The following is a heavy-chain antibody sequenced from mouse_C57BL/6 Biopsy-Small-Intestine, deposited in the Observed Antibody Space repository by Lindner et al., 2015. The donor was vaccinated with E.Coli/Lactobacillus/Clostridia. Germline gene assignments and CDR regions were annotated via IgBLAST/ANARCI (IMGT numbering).Heavy chain of an antibody. CDR1: GYAFSSYW. J-gene: IGHJ2*01. CDR2: IYPGDGDI. V-gene: IGHV1-80*01. D-gene: IGHD4-1*02. Sequence: VQLQESGAELVKPGASVKISCKASGYAFSSYWMNWVKQRPGEGLEWIGQIYPGDGDINYTGKFKGKATLTADKSSSTAYMQLSSLTSEDSAVYFCAVQLGRGWDYLDYWGQGTTLTVSS. CDR3: AVQLGRGWDYLDY.